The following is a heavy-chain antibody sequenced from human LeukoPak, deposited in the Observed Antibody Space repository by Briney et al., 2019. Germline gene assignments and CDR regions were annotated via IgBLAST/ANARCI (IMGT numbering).Heavy chain of an antibody. Sequence: GGSLRLSCAASGFTFSSYGMHWVRQAPGKGLEWVAFIRYDGSNKYYADSVKGRFTISRDNSKNTLYLQMNSLRGEDTAVYYCARGSTEYGDSPFDYWGQGTLVTVSS. J-gene: IGHJ4*02. CDR1: GFTFSSYG. D-gene: IGHD4-17*01. CDR3: ARGSTEYGDSPFDY. V-gene: IGHV3-30*02. CDR2: IRYDGSNK.